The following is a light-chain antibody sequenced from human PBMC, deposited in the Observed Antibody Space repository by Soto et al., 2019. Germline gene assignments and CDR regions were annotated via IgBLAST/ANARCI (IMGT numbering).Light chain of an antibody. Sequence: EIVLTQSAGTLSLSPGDRATLSCRASESVRSSSLAWYQHKPGQAPRLVISGTSRRATGIPDRFSGSGSGTDFTLTINRLEPEDFAMYYCQQYGSMWTFGQGTKVDIK. J-gene: IGKJ1*01. CDR2: GTS. V-gene: IGKV3-20*01. CDR1: ESVRSSS. CDR3: QQYGSMWT.